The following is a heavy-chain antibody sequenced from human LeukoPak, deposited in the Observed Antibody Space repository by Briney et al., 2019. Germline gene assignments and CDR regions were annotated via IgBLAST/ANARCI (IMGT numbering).Heavy chain of an antibody. CDR2: IHYSGSS. J-gene: IGHJ4*02. D-gene: IGHD5/OR15-5a*01. V-gene: IGHV4-39*01. Sequence: KSSETLSLTCTVSGGSISSSSFSWVWIGQPPGKGLQWIGNIHYSGSSYYNPSLKSRVTISVDTSRNIFSLKMHSVTAADTAVYYCAAMSSRFEYYFDYWGQGTLVPVSS. CDR1: GGSISSSSFS. CDR3: AAMSSRFEYYFDY.